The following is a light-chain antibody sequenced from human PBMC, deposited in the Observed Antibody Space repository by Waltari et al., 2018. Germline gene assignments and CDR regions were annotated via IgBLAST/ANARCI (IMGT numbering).Light chain of an antibody. CDR2: RGS. V-gene: IGKV3-15*01. J-gene: IGKJ1*01. CDR1: QSVSSN. Sequence: EVVMTQSPATLSVSPGERVTLSCRASQSVSSNLAWFQQKPGQAPRLLIYRGSTRATGIPARFSGSGSGTEFTLTISSLQSEDFAVYYCQQYDDWPKTFGQGTKVEIK. CDR3: QQYDDWPKT.